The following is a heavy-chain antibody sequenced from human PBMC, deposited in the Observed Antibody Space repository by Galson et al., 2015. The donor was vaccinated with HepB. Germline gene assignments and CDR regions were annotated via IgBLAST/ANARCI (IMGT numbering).Heavy chain of an antibody. CDR2: TSTNTGNP. J-gene: IGHJ1*01. V-gene: IGHV7-4-1*02. CDR3: ATERDQGSGRPDQN. CDR1: GYTFTNYA. D-gene: IGHD3-10*01. Sequence: SVKVSCKASGYTFTNYAMNWVRQAPGQGLEWLGWTSTNTGNPTYAQGFTGRFVFSLDTSVSTAYLQISSLKADDTAVYYCATERDQGSGRPDQNWGPGTLVTVSS.